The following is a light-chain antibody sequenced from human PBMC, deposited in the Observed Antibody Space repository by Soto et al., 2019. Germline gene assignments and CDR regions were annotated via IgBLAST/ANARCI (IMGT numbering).Light chain of an antibody. CDR2: QES. CDR3: QQVKSYPRT. CDR1: QAITNN. V-gene: IGKV1-9*01. Sequence: DIQLTQSPFFLSASVGDRVTITCRASQAITNNLAWYQQKPGKPPNLLLYQESTLQSGVPSRFSGSKSGTQFTLTIDSLQPEDFATYYCQQVKSYPRTFGGGTKVEIK. J-gene: IGKJ4*01.